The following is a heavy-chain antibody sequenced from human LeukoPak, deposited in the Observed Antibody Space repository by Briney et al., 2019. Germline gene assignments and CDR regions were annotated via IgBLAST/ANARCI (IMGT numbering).Heavy chain of an antibody. D-gene: IGHD5-18*01. CDR2: IYHSGST. CDR1: GGSISSSNW. J-gene: IGHJ4*02. Sequence: SGTLSLTCAVSGGSISSSNWWSWVRQPPGKGLEWIGEIYHSGSTNYNPSLKSRVTISVDTSKNQFSLKLSSVTAEDTAVYYCARATDTAMVVFDYWGQGTLVTVSS. CDR3: ARATDTAMVVFDY. V-gene: IGHV4-4*02.